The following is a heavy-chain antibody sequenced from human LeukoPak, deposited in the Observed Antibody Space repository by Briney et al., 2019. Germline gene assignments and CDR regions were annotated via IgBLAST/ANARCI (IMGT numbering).Heavy chain of an antibody. V-gene: IGHV4-39*07. CDR3: ARVGGMLTINNEAFDI. Sequence: PSETLSLTCTVSGGSISSSSYYWGWIRQPPGKGLEWIGSIYYSGSTYYNPSLKSRVTISVDTSKNQFSLKLTSVTAADTAIYYCARVGGMLTINNEAFDIWGQGTVVTVS. CDR2: IYYSGST. CDR1: GGSISSSSYY. D-gene: IGHD3-16*01. J-gene: IGHJ3*02.